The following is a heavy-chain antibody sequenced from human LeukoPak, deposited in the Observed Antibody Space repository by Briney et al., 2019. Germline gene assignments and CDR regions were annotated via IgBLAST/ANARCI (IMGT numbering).Heavy chain of an antibody. CDR1: GGSISSYY. J-gene: IGHJ4*02. D-gene: IGHD6-19*01. CDR3: ASLGIAVAGQVY. CDR2: IYYSGST. V-gene: IGHV4-59*08. Sequence: KPSETLSLTCTVSGGSISSYYWSWIRQPPGKGLEWIGYIYYSGSTNYNPSLKSRVTISVDTSKNQFSLKLSSVTAADTAVYYCASLGIAVAGQVYWGQGTLVTVSS.